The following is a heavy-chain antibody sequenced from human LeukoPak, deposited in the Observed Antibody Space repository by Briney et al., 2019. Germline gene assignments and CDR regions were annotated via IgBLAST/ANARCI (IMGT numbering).Heavy chain of an antibody. J-gene: IGHJ4*02. Sequence: GATVKISCKASGYTFTDYYMHWVQQAPGKGLEWMGRVDPEDGETIYAEKFQGRVTITADTSTDTAYMELSSLRSEDTAVYYCARGGRLNYYDSSGYPSWGQGTLVT. CDR3: ARGGRLNYYDSSGYPS. V-gene: IGHV1-69-2*01. CDR2: VDPEDGET. CDR1: GYTFTDYY. D-gene: IGHD3-22*01.